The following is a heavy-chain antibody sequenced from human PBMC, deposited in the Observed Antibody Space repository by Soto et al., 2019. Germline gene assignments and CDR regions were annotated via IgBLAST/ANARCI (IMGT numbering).Heavy chain of an antibody. CDR3: ARERVSLAVAGDFDY. CDR2: IIPLHGVA. Sequence: QVQLVQSGAEVKKPGSSVKVSCKASGGTFSSYTISWVRQAPGLGLEWMGRIIPLHGVADYAQKFQGRVTITADKSTSTAYMELSSLRSEDTAVYYCARERVSLAVAGDFDYWGQGTLVTVSS. V-gene: IGHV1-69*08. D-gene: IGHD6-19*01. CDR1: GGTFSSYT. J-gene: IGHJ4*02.